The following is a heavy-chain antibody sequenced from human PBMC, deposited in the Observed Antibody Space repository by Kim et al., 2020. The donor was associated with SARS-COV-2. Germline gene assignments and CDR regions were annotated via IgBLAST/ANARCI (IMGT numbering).Heavy chain of an antibody. D-gene: IGHD3-3*01. CDR2: IWYDGSNK. CDR3: ARDLPLLGPYDFWSGYYPYYYYGMDV. J-gene: IGHJ6*02. V-gene: IGHV3-33*01. Sequence: GGSLRLSCAASGFTFSSYGMHWVRQAPGKGLEWVAVIWYDGSNKYYADSVKGRFTISRDNSKNTLYLQMNSLRAEDTAVYYCARDLPLLGPYDFWSGYYPYYYYGMDVWGQGTTVTVSS. CDR1: GFTFSSYG.